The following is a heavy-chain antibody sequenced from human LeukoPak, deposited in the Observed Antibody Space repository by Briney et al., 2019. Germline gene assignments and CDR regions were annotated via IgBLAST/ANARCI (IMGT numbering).Heavy chain of an antibody. Sequence: GESLKISCKHSEYSFPSYWIGWVRQMPGKGLEWMGIIYPGDSDTRYSPSFQGQVTISADKSISTAYLQWSSLKASDTAMYYCARLSTAMVLGYWGQGTLVTVSS. CDR2: IYPGDSDT. D-gene: IGHD5-18*01. CDR3: ARLSTAMVLGY. J-gene: IGHJ4*02. CDR1: EYSFPSYW. V-gene: IGHV5-51*01.